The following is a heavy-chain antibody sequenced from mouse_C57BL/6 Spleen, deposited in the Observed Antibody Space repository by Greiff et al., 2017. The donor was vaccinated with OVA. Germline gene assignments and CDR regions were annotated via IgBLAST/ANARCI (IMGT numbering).Heavy chain of an antibody. CDR2: ISYDGSN. J-gene: IGHJ2*01. CDR3: ARESNYFDY. V-gene: IGHV3-6*01. Sequence: EVKLQESGPGLVKPSQSLSLTCSVPGFSITSGYYWNWLRPFPGNNLEWMGYISYDGSNNYNPSLKNRISITRDTSKNQFFLKLNSVTTEDTATDYCARESNYFDYWGQGTTLTVSS. CDR1: GFSITSGYY.